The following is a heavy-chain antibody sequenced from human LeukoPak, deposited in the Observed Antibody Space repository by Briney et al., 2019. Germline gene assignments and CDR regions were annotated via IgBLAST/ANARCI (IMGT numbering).Heavy chain of an antibody. V-gene: IGHV3-7*01. CDR1: GFTFSSYW. D-gene: IGHD1-14*01. J-gene: IGHJ4*02. CDR3: ARDNPRRPFDY. CDR2: IKQDGSEK. Sequence: GRSLRLSCAASGFTFSSYWMSWVRQAPGKGLEWVANIKQDGSEKYYVDSVKGRFTISRDNAKNSLYLQMNSLRAEDTAVYYCARDNPRRPFDYWGQGTLVTVSS.